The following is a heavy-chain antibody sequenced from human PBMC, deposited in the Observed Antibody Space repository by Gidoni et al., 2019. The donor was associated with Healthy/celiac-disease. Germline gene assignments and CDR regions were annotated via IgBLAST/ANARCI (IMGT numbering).Heavy chain of an antibody. V-gene: IGHV4-59*01. D-gene: IGHD2-21*02. CDR3: ARGGAYCGGDCYSLYFQH. CDR1: GGSISSYY. CDR2: IYDSGST. Sequence: QVQLQESGPGLVKPSETLSLTCTVSGGSISSYYWSWIRQPPGKGLEWIGYIYDSGSTNYNPSLKSRVTISVDTSKNQFSLKLSSVTAADTAVYYCARGGAYCGGDCYSLYFQHWGQGTLVTVSS. J-gene: IGHJ1*01.